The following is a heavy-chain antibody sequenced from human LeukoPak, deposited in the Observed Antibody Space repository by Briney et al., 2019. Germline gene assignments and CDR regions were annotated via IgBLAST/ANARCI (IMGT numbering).Heavy chain of an antibody. J-gene: IGHJ3*02. V-gene: IGHV1-46*01. Sequence: GASVKVSCKASGYTFTSYYMHWVRQAPGQGLEWMGIIDPIGGSTSYAKKFQGRVTTTRDMSTSTVYMELSSLRSEDTAVYYCARDYGDNTDAFDIWGQGTMVTVSS. CDR1: GYTFTSYY. D-gene: IGHD4-17*01. CDR3: ARDYGDNTDAFDI. CDR2: IDPIGGST.